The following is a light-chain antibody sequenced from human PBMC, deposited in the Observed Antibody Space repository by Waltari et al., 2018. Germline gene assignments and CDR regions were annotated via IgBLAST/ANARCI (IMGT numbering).Light chain of an antibody. Sequence: EIVLTQSPGTLSLSPGERATLSFRASQTVRATYLAWYQQKPGQAPTLVIHDTSSRATGIPDRFGGSGSGTDVSLTISSLEPEDFAVEYCQQYDISPLTFGGGTKVETK. J-gene: IGKJ4*01. V-gene: IGKV3-20*01. CDR1: QTVRATY. CDR2: DTS. CDR3: QQYDISPLT.